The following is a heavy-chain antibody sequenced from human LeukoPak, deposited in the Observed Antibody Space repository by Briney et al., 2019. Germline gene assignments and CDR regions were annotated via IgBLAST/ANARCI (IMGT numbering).Heavy chain of an antibody. CDR3: AKVVPYSSSWYEGAFDI. J-gene: IGHJ3*02. CDR2: IWYDGSNK. Sequence: GGSLRLSCAASGFTFSSYGMHWVRQAPGKGLEWVAVIWYDGSNKYYADSVKGRFTISRDNSKNTLYLQMNSLRAEDTAVYYCAKVVPYSSSWYEGAFDIWGQGTMVTVSS. D-gene: IGHD6-13*01. CDR1: GFTFSSYG. V-gene: IGHV3-33*06.